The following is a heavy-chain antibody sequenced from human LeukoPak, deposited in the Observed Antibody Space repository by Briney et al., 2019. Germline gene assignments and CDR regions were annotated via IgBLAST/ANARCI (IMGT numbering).Heavy chain of an antibody. Sequence: SETLSLTCDVSGVSIRSYWWCWVRKPAGKGLEWIGRIYTTGRTNYSPSFQSRVTMSIDMSSNQFSLTLSSVTAADTAVYYCARSGYTISAYHSDFWGQGAPVTVSS. CDR1: GVSIRSYW. V-gene: IGHV4-4*07. CDR2: IYTTGRT. CDR3: ARSGYTISAYHSDF. J-gene: IGHJ4*02. D-gene: IGHD5-18*01.